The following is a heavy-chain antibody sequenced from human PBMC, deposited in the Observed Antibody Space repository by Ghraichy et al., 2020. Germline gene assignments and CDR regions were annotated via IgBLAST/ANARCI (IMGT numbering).Heavy chain of an antibody. V-gene: IGHV3-48*04. Sequence: GGSLRLSCAASGFTFSSYSMNWVRQAPGKGLEWVSYISSSSNTKYYADSVKGRFTISRDNAKNSLYLQMNSLRAEDTAVYYCTRDRLKECQLLRYAFDNWSHGAMGTGSS. D-gene: IGHD3-22*01. CDR2: ISSSSNTK. J-gene: IGHJ3*02. CDR3: TRDRLKECQLLRYAFDN. CDR1: GFTFSSYS.